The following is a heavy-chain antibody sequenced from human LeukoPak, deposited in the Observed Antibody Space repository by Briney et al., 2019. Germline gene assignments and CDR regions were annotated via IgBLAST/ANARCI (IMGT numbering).Heavy chain of an antibody. CDR2: IKQDGSEK. D-gene: IGHD6-13*01. CDR1: GFTFSTYA. CDR3: AREEQQLVNYYYYYYMDV. V-gene: IGHV3-7*01. Sequence: GGSLRLSCASSGFTFSTYAMSWVRQAPGKGLEWVVNIKQDGSEKYYVDSVKGRFTISRDNAKNSLYLQMNSLRAEDTAVYYCAREEQQLVNYYYYYYMDVWGKGTTVTVS. J-gene: IGHJ6*03.